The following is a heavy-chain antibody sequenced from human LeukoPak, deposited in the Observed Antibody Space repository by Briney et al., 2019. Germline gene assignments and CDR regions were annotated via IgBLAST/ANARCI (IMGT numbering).Heavy chain of an antibody. Sequence: GGSLRLSCAASGFTYSIPAMSWVRQAPGKGLEWVATISGNSITTYYADSLKGRFTISRDASKNTLYLQMNSLRVEDTAVYFCAKDRTQGSGWYLIFDYWSQGTLVTVSS. D-gene: IGHD6-19*01. CDR3: AKDRTQGSGWYLIFDY. CDR2: ISGNSITT. CDR1: GFTYSIPA. J-gene: IGHJ4*02. V-gene: IGHV3-23*01.